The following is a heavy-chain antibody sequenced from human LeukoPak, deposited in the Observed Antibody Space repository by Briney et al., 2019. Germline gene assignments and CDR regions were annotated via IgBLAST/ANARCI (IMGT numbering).Heavy chain of an antibody. CDR1: GYSISRGYY. CDR3: ARQRGYNTKSFDY. Sequence: PSQTLSLTCAVSGYSISRGYYRAWIGPRPGKGLEWIGMIYHSGSTYYNTSPKGGVTISEDRSKNKFSLNLSSVTPADTAAYYCARQRGYNTKSFDYWGQGTLVTVSS. D-gene: IGHD5-24*01. V-gene: IGHV4-38-2*01. CDR2: IYHSGST. J-gene: IGHJ4*02.